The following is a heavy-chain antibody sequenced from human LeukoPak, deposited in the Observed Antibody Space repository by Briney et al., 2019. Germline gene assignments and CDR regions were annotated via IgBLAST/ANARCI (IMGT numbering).Heavy chain of an antibody. V-gene: IGHV3-30*02. J-gene: IGHJ4*02. CDR2: IRYDGSNK. CDR1: GFTFSSCG. CDR3: AKDIVVVGDGGDY. D-gene: IGHD2-2*01. Sequence: PGGSLRLSCAASGFTFSSCGMHWVRQAPGKGLEWVAFIRYDGSNKYYADSVKGRFTISRDNSKNTLYLQMNSLGAEDTAVYYCAKDIVVVGDGGDYWGQGTLVTVSS.